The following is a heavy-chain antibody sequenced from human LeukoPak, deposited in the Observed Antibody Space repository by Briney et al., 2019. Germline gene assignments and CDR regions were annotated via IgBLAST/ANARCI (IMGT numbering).Heavy chain of an antibody. V-gene: IGHV4-34*12. CDR1: GESLKYYY. D-gene: IGHD4-23*01. J-gene: IGHJ4*02. CDR2: IFDGKTI. Sequence: SETLSLTCAVYGESLKYYYWSWIRQSPGKGLEWIGDIFDGKTINYNPSLKIRVTISEATSSQQFSLNLKSVTGADTAVYFCASGSWAARLNSWAQGALVIVSS. CDR3: ASGSWAARLNS.